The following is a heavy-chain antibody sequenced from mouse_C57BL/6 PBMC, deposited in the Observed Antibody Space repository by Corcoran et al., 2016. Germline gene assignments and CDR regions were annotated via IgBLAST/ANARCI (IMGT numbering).Heavy chain of an antibody. CDR3: ARSSGSYFDY. J-gene: IGHJ2*01. CDR2: INTYSGVP. Sequence: QIQLVQSGPELKKPGETVKISCKASGYTFTTYGMSWVKQAPGKGLKWMGWINTYSGVPTYADDFKGRFAFSLETSASTAYLQINNLKNEDTATYFCARSSGSYFDYWGQGTTLTVSS. CDR1: GYTFTTYG. D-gene: IGHD1-3*01. V-gene: IGHV9-3*01.